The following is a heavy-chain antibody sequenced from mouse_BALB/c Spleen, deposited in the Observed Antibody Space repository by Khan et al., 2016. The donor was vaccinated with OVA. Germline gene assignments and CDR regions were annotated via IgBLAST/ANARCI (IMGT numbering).Heavy chain of an antibody. V-gene: IGHV5-9-3*01. CDR1: GFTFNNYA. J-gene: IGHJ2*01. Sequence: EVELVESGGGLVKPGGSLKLSCAASGFTFNNYAMSWVRQTPEKRLEWVATVSSGGSYTYYPDSVKGRFHISRDNDKKPLYLQMSSLRSEDTAMYYCARQGGIYDGPFDYWGQGTTLTVSS. CDR2: VSSGGSYT. D-gene: IGHD2-3*01. CDR3: ARQGGIYDGPFDY.